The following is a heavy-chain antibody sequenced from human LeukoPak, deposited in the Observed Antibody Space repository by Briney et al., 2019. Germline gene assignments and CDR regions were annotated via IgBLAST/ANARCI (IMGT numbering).Heavy chain of an antibody. Sequence: ASVKVSCKASGYTFTHYYILWVRRAPGQGLEWMGIVNPSAGTSNYAQKFQGRVTMTRDTSTSTVYVELTSLRSEDTAVYFCAREETRDYGMDVWGQGTTVTVSS. CDR3: AREETRDYGMDV. J-gene: IGHJ6*02. CDR2: VNPSAGTS. D-gene: IGHD1-7*01. CDR1: GYTFTHYY. V-gene: IGHV1-46*01.